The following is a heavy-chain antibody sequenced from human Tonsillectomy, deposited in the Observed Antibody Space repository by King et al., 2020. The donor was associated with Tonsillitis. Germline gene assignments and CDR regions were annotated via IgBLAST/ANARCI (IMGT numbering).Heavy chain of an antibody. CDR3: ARGRVGQVDY. J-gene: IGHJ4*02. Sequence: VQLQQWGAGLLKPSETLSLTCAVYGGSFSGYYWSWIRQPPGKGLEWIGEINHSGSTNYNPSLKSRVTISVDTSKNQFSLKLSSVTAADTAVYYCARGRVGQVDYWGQGTLVTVSS. V-gene: IGHV4-34*01. CDR1: GGSFSGYY. CDR2: INHSGST.